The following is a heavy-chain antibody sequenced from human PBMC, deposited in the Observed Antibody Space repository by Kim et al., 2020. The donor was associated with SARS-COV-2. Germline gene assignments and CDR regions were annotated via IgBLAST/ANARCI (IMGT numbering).Heavy chain of an antibody. D-gene: IGHD6-19*01. Sequence: GGSLRLSCAASGFTFSSYAMSWVRQAPGKGLEWVANIKQDGNQKYYVDSVKGRFTISRDNAKNSLYLQMNSLRAEDTAVYYCARDGDLYSSGKDAFDIWGQGTMVTVSS. CDR2: IKQDGNQK. CDR1: GFTFSSYA. CDR3: ARDGDLYSSGKDAFDI. J-gene: IGHJ3*02. V-gene: IGHV3-7*01.